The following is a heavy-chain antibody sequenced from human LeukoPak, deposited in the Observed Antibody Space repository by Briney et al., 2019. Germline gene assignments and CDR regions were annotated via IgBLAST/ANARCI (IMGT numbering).Heavy chain of an antibody. CDR2: IKQDGTEK. Sequence: PGGSLRLSCAASGFTFSSYSMNWVRQAPGKGLECVANIKQDGTEKYFVDSVKGRFTISRDNAKNSLYVQMNSLRAEDTAVYYCARGANWFDLWGQGTLVTVSS. CDR3: ARGANWFDL. V-gene: IGHV3-7*01. J-gene: IGHJ5*02. CDR1: GFTFSSYS.